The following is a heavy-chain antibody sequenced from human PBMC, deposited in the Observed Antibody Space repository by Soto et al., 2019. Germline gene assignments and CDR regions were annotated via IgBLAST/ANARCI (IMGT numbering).Heavy chain of an antibody. J-gene: IGHJ4*02. CDR1: GGSISSGGYY. V-gene: IGHV4-31*03. CDR2: IYYSGST. CDR3: ARNSVVVTANYFDY. D-gene: IGHD2-21*02. Sequence: SETLSLTCTVSGGSISSGGYYWSWIRQHPGKGLEWIGYIYYSGSTYYNPSLKSRVTISADTSKNQFSLKLSSVTAADTAVYYCARNSVVVTANYFDYWGQGTLVTVSS.